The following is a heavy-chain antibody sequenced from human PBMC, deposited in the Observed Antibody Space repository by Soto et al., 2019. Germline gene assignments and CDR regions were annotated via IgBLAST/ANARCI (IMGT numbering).Heavy chain of an antibody. J-gene: IGHJ4*02. Sequence: GASVKVSCKASGYTFTSYDINWVRQATGQGLEWMGWMNPNSGNTGYAQKFQGRVTMTRNTSISTAYMELSSLRSEDTAVYYCARTHYDFWSGYYTGFDYWGQRTLVTVSS. CDR1: GYTFTSYD. D-gene: IGHD3-3*01. CDR2: MNPNSGNT. CDR3: ARTHYDFWSGYYTGFDY. V-gene: IGHV1-8*01.